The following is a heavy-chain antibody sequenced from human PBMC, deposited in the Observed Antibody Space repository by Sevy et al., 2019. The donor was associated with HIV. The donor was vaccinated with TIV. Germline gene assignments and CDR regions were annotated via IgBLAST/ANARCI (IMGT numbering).Heavy chain of an antibody. Sequence: GGSLRLSCAASGFTFSSYAMSWVRQAPGKGLEWVSAISGSGGSTYYADSVKGRFTISRDNSKGTLYLQMNSLRAEDTAVYYCAKDLSAHYSNYGGPYFDYWGQGTLVTVSS. CDR1: GFTFSSYA. CDR2: ISGSGGST. V-gene: IGHV3-23*01. CDR3: AKDLSAHYSNYGGPYFDY. D-gene: IGHD4-4*01. J-gene: IGHJ4*02.